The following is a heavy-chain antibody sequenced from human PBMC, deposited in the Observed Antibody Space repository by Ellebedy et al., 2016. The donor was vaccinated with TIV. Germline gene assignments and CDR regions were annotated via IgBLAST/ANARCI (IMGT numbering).Heavy chain of an antibody. CDR1: GGSISSGGYY. V-gene: IGHV4-61*08. J-gene: IGHJ4*02. Sequence: SETLSLXCTVSGGSISSGGYYWSWIRQPPGKGLEWIGYIYYSGSTNYNPSLKSRVTISVDTSKNQFSLKLGAVTAADTAVYCCARDDGTSFDYWGQGTLVTVSS. CDR2: IYYSGST. CDR3: ARDDGTSFDY. D-gene: IGHD5-24*01.